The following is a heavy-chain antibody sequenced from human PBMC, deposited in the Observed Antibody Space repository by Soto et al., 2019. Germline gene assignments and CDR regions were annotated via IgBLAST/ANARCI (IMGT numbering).Heavy chain of an antibody. CDR1: GFTFSTHA. CDR3: AKEVRSTSPYYMDV. J-gene: IGHJ6*03. Sequence: HPGGSLRLSCAASGFTFSTHAMHWVRQAPGKGLECVAIVSFDGSNKYYADSVKGRFTISRDNSKNTLYLQMNSLRAEDTAVYYCAKEVRSTSPYYMDVWGKGTTVTVSS. D-gene: IGHD2-2*01. V-gene: IGHV3-30-3*01. CDR2: VSFDGSNK.